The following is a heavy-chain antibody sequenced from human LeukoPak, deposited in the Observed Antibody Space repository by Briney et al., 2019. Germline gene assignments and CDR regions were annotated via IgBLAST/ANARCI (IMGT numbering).Heavy chain of an antibody. Sequence: PSETLSLTCAVYGGSFSGYYWSWIRQPPGKGLEWIGEINHSGSTNYNPSLKSRVTISVDTSKNQFSLKLSSVTAADTAVYYCARASGYSYGNNWFDPWGQGTLVTVSS. J-gene: IGHJ5*02. CDR2: INHSGST. CDR1: GGSFSGYY. V-gene: IGHV4-34*01. D-gene: IGHD5-18*01. CDR3: ARASGYSYGNNWFDP.